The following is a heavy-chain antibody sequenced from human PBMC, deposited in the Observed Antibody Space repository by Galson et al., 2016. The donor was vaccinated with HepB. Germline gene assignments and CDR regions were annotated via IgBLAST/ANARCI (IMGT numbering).Heavy chain of an antibody. Sequence: SLRLSCAASGFTVSSNCMSWVRQAPGKGLEWVASIKEDASKAFYADSVKGRFTISRDNVEDSLSLQMNSLRSEDTAVYYCARYGDEAGWNFHQWGQGTLVTVSS. D-gene: IGHD6-19*01. CDR3: ARYGDEAGWNFHQ. J-gene: IGHJ1*01. CDR2: IKEDASKA. CDR1: GFTVSSNC. V-gene: IGHV3-7*03.